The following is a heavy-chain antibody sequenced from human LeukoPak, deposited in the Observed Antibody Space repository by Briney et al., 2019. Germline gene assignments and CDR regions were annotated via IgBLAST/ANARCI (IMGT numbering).Heavy chain of an antibody. CDR2: ISSDGGKT. CDR1: GFTFSTYA. CDR3: ARGRGGHYDY. V-gene: IGHV3-64*02. Sequence: GGSLRLSCTASGFTFSTYAMHWVRLAPGKGLEYVSAISSDGGKTYYADSVEDRFTISRDNSKNTLYLQMGSLRAEDMAVYYCARGRGGHYDYWGQGSLVTVSS. D-gene: IGHD1-26*01. J-gene: IGHJ4*02.